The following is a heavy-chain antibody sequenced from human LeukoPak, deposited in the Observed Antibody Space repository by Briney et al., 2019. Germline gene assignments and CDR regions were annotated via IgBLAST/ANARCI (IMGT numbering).Heavy chain of an antibody. CDR1: GHSFTSYW. CDR3: ARHAQDYGDYEYYFDY. V-gene: IGHV5-51*01. Sequence: GESLKISCKGSGHSFTSYWIGWVRQMPGKGLEWMGIIYPGDSDTRYSPSFQGQVTISADKSISTAYLQWSSLKASDTAMYYCARHAQDYGDYEYYFDYWGQGTLVTVSS. D-gene: IGHD4-17*01. CDR2: IYPGDSDT. J-gene: IGHJ4*02.